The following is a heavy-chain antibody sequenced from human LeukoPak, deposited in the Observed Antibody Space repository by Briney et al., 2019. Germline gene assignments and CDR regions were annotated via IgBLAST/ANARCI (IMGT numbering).Heavy chain of an antibody. V-gene: IGHV1-18*01. CDR3: ARDQGGSYSSGGNYYYYYMDV. J-gene: IGHJ6*03. D-gene: IGHD1-26*01. CDR1: GYTFTNYG. CDR2: ISAYNANT. Sequence: ASVKVSCKPAGYTFTNYGIIWVRQAPGQALEWMGWISAYNANTNYAQNLQGRVTMTTDTSTSTAYMELRSLRSDDTAVYYCARDQGGSYSSGGNYYYYYMDVWGKGTTVTVSS.